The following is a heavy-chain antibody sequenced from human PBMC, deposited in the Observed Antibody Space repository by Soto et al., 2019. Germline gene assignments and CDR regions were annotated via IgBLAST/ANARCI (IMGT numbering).Heavy chain of an antibody. Sequence: GGSLRLSCAASGFTFRNYGMNWVRQAPGKGLEWVSYIGIGSSTKYYADSVKGRFTISRDNAKNSLYLQMNSLRAEDTAVYYCARDDGYYDSSGPITVSDYWGQGTLVTVSS. V-gene: IGHV3-48*01. J-gene: IGHJ4*02. CDR1: GFTFRNYG. CDR2: IGIGSSTK. D-gene: IGHD3-22*01. CDR3: ARDDGYYDSSGPITVSDY.